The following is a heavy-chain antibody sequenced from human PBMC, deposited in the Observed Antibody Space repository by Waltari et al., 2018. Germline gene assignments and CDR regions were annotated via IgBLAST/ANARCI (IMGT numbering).Heavy chain of an antibody. D-gene: IGHD6-6*01. V-gene: IGHV3-33*03. CDR3: ARIAARYYYGMDV. CDR2: IWYDGSEK. Sequence: QVQLVESGGGVVQPGRSLRLSCAASGFTFSSYGMHWVRQAPGKGLEWVAVIWYDGSEKYYVDSVKGRFTISRDNAKNSLYLQMNSLRAEDTAVYYCARIAARYYYGMDVWGQGTTVTVSS. J-gene: IGHJ6*02. CDR1: GFTFSSYG.